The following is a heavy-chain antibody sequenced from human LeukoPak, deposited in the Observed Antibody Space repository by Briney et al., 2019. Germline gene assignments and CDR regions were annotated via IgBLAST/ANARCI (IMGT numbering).Heavy chain of an antibody. D-gene: IGHD3-3*01. CDR2: INQDGSQK. V-gene: IGHV3-7*05. Sequence: PGGSLRLSCAGSGFTFSSYWMTWVRQAPGEGLEWVANINQDGSQKYYVDSVKGRFTISRDNAKDSLYLQMNSLRAEDTAVYYCARVWSTYRAFDYWGQGTLVTVSS. CDR1: GFTFSSYW. J-gene: IGHJ4*02. CDR3: ARVWSTYRAFDY.